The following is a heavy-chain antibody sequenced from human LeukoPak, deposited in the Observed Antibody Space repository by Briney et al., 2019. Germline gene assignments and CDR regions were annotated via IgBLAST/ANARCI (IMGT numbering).Heavy chain of an antibody. CDR1: GDSVSTNSAA. CDR2: TYYRSKWYN. CDR3: TREGPDAFDI. V-gene: IGHV6-1*01. Sequence: SQTLSLTCAISGDSVSTNSAAWNWVRQSPSRGLEWLGRTYYRSKWYNDYAVSVKSRITINPDTYKNQLSLQLNFVTPEDTAVYYCTREGPDAFDIWGQGTMVTVSS. J-gene: IGHJ3*02.